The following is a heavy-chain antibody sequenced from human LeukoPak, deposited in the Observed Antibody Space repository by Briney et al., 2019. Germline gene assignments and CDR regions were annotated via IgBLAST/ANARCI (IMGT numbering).Heavy chain of an antibody. CDR1: GFSVRNSY. J-gene: IGHJ3*02. Sequence: GGSLRLSCAASGFSVRNSYMSWVRQAPGKGLEWVSAIYGGGSTHYADSVKGRFTISRDSSRNTLNLQMHSLRAEDTAVYYCTRAIPDPFDIWGQGTTVTVSS. D-gene: IGHD2-2*02. CDR2: IYGGGST. V-gene: IGHV3-53*01. CDR3: TRAIPDPFDI.